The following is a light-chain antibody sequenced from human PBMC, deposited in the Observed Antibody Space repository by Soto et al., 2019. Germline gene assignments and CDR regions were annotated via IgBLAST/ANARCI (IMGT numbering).Light chain of an antibody. J-gene: IGKJ1*01. V-gene: IGKV1-27*01. Sequence: DIQMTQSPSSLSGSVGDRVTITGGASQGISSWLAWYQQKPGKVPKLLIYEASNLQSGVPSRFRGGGSGTEFTLTISSLQPEDVATYYCQNFDSAPQTFGQGTKVDI. CDR1: QGISSW. CDR3: QNFDSAPQT. CDR2: EAS.